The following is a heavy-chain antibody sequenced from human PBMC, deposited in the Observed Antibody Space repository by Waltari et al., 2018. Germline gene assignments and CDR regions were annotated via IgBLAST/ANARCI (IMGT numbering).Heavy chain of an antibody. D-gene: IGHD3-22*01. CDR2: ISYKKRNI. Sequence: QLQMVESGGDVVQPGRSLRLSCAASEFTFSSYAMHWVRQAPGKGWEWVAVISYKKRNIYYGDSGMGRFTISRDNSKKMLYLQMNSHRGEDTAVYYCARDYCDRTYCHGMDVWGQGTTVTVSS. V-gene: IGHV3-30*04. CDR1: EFTFSSYA. J-gene: IGHJ6*02. CDR3: ARDYCDRTYCHGMDV.